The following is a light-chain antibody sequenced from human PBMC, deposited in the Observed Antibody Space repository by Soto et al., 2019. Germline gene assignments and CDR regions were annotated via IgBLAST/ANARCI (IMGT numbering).Light chain of an antibody. Sequence: QSALTQPASVSAAPGQKVTISCSGSSSNIEKNYVSWYQQLTGTAPKLLIYDSDKRPSEIPDRFSASKSGTSATLAITGLQTGDEADYCCGAWDDSLNTVVFGGGTKLTVL. J-gene: IGLJ3*02. CDR3: GAWDDSLNTVV. CDR2: DSD. CDR1: SSNIEKNY. V-gene: IGLV1-51*01.